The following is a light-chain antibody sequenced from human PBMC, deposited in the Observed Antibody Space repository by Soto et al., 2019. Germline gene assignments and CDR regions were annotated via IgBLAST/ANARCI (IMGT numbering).Light chain of an antibody. Sequence: DIQMTQSPSTLSASVRDTVTITCRASQSISTSLAWYQQKPGKAPNLLISGASTLEEGVPSRFRGSGSGTEFTLTITSLQTDDFATYYCQQYITYSTFGQGTRVEIE. V-gene: IGKV1-5*01. CDR1: QSISTS. CDR3: QQYITYST. CDR2: GAS. J-gene: IGKJ1*01.